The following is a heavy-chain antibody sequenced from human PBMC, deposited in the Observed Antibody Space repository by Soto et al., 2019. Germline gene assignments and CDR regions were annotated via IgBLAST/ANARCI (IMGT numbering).Heavy chain of an antibody. CDR2: IYYTGNT. J-gene: IGHJ4*02. V-gene: IGHV4-30-4*01. D-gene: IGHD6-13*01. Sequence: KTSETLSLTCIVSGGSISGGDFYWSWIRQPPGKGLEWIGYIYYTGNTDYNSSLKSRIKISVDTSKNQFSLKLTSVTAADTAVYYCARGRRFTSSWFFFDSWGQGTLVTVSS. CDR1: GGSISGGDFY. CDR3: ARGRRFTSSWFFFDS.